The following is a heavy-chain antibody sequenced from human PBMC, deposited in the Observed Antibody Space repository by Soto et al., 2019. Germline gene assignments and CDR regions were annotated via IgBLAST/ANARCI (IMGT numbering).Heavy chain of an antibody. CDR1: GFTFSSYA. V-gene: IGHV3-30-3*01. Sequence: GGSLRLSCAASGFTFSSYAMHWVRQAPGKGLEWVAVISYDGSNKYYADSVKGRFTISRDNSKNTLYLQMNSLRAEDTAVYYCARDKHLRGELDYWGQGTLVTVSS. D-gene: IGHD3-16*01. J-gene: IGHJ4*02. CDR2: ISYDGSNK. CDR3: ARDKHLRGELDY.